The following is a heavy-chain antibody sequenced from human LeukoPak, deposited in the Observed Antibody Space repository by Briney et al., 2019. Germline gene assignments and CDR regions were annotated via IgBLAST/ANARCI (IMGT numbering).Heavy chain of an antibody. Sequence: ASVKVSCKASGYTFTSYDINWVRQPTGQGLEWMGWMNHNSGNTGYAQKFQGRVTMTRNTSISTAYMELSSLRSEDTAVYYCVKGSYRQWLVWENYFDYWGQGTLVTVSS. CDR3: VKGSYRQWLVWENYFDY. J-gene: IGHJ4*02. V-gene: IGHV1-8*01. D-gene: IGHD6-19*01. CDR2: MNHNSGNT. CDR1: GYTFTSYD.